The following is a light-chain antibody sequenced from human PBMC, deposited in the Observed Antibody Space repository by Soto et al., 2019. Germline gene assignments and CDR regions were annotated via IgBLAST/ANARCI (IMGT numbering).Light chain of an antibody. J-gene: IGKJ1*01. Sequence: DIQMTQSPSTLSASVGDRVTITCRASQSINSWLAWYQQKPGKAPKRLIYKASILERGVPSRFSGSGSGTEFSLTISSLRPDDFATYYCEEYNSYWTFGQGTKVEIK. CDR3: EEYNSYWT. V-gene: IGKV1-5*03. CDR2: KAS. CDR1: QSINSW.